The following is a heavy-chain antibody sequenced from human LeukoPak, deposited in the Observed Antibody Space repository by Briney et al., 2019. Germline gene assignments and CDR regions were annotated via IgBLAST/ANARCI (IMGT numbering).Heavy chain of an antibody. J-gene: IGHJ3*01. CDR2: IWSDGTNK. D-gene: IGHD1-14*01. CDR3: ARASGVFDL. Sequence: GGSLRLSCAASGFPFSDYGMHWVRQAPGKGLEWVAVIWSDGTNKYYSDSVKGRFTISRDNSKNTLYLQMNSLRAEDTALYYCARASGVFDLWGQGTLVTVSS. V-gene: IGHV3-33*01. CDR1: GFPFSDYG.